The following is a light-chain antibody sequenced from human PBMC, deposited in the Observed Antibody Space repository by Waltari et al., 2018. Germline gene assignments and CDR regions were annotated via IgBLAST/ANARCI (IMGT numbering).Light chain of an antibody. Sequence: EIVMTQSPDTLSVAPGESLPLSCSASQSVPTNLAWYQQKPGQPPRLLIYVASTRATGVPARFSGSGSGTEFTLTISSLESEDFAVYYCQQYSNWPYTFGQGTKLEIK. CDR3: QQYSNWPYT. J-gene: IGKJ2*01. V-gene: IGKV3-15*01. CDR1: QSVPTN. CDR2: VAS.